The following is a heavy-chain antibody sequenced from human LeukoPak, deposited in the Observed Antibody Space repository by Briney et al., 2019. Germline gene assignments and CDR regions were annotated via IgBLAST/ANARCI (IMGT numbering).Heavy chain of an antibody. CDR2: IIPIFGTA. CDR3: ARGYYYDYYYYYGMDV. D-gene: IGHD3-10*01. Sequence: GASVKVSCKASGGTFSSYAISWVRQAPGQGLEWMGGIIPIFGTANYAQKFQGRVTITADESTSTAYMELSSLRSEDTAVYYCARGYYYDYYYYYGMDVWGQGTTVTVSS. CDR1: GGTFSSYA. J-gene: IGHJ6*02. V-gene: IGHV1-69*13.